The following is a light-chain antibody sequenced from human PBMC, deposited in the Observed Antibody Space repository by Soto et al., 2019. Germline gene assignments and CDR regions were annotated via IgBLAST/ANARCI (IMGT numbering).Light chain of an antibody. Sequence: QSALTQPASVSGSPGQSITISCTGTSSDVGGQNAVSWYQQHPGKAPKFIIYDVSKRPSGVSSRFSGSKSGNTASLTISGLQAEDEADYYCCSYAGSSTLVFGGGTKVTVL. CDR3: CSYAGSSTLV. CDR1: SSDVGGQNA. J-gene: IGLJ2*01. CDR2: DVS. V-gene: IGLV2-23*02.